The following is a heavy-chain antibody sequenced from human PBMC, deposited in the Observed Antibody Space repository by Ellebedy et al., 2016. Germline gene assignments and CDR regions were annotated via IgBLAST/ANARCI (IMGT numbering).Heavy chain of an antibody. Sequence: GGSLRLSCAASGFTVSNSYKGWVRQGPGKGLEWVSSIYAAGDTYYADSVKGRFTISRDNSKKTLYLQMDSLKAEDTAVYYCARVRDGDNAHFDYWGQGTLVTVSS. J-gene: IGHJ4*02. CDR2: IYAAGDT. D-gene: IGHD5-24*01. CDR1: GFTVSNSY. V-gene: IGHV3-53*01. CDR3: ARVRDGDNAHFDY.